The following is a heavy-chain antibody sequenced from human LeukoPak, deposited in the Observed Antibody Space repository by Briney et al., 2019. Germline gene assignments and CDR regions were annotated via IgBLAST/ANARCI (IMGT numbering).Heavy chain of an antibody. CDR2: ILYSGST. V-gene: IGHV4-39*01. D-gene: IGHD1-26*01. CDR3: ARRGSGSGGTYAGMDV. J-gene: IGHJ6*02. CDR1: GGSIISSLHY. Sequence: SETLSLTCTVSGGSIISSLHYWDWIRQPPGKGLEWLGSILYSGSTWFNPSLKSRVTISVDTSKNQLSLNLTSVNATDTALYYCARRGSGSGGTYAGMDVWGQGTTVTVSS.